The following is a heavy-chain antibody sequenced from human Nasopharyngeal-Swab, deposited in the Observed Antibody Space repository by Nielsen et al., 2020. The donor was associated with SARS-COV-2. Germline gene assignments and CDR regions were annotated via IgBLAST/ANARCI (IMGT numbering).Heavy chain of an antibody. CDR2: INPNSGGT. J-gene: IGHJ6*02. D-gene: IGHD3-10*01. Sequence: WVRQAPGQGLEWMGRINPNSGGTNYAQKFQGRVTITRDTSASTAYMELSSLRSEDTAVYYCARDGDYYGSGSYYPRYYGMDVWGQGTTVTVSS. V-gene: IGHV1-2*06. CDR3: ARDGDYYGSGSYYPRYYGMDV.